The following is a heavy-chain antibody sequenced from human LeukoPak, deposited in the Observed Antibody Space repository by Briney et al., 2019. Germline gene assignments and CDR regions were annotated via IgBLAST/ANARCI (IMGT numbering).Heavy chain of an antibody. CDR3: ANGGGGS. V-gene: IGHV3-23*01. CDR2: ITGSGTGT. J-gene: IGHJ5*02. CDR1: RFTFSSYV. Sequence: GGSLRLSCAASRFTFSSYVMSWVRQAPGKGLEWVSSITGSGTGTFYADSVRGRFTISRDNSKKTVYLQMNSLRVEDTAVYYCANGGGGSWGQGTLVTVSS. D-gene: IGHD3-16*01.